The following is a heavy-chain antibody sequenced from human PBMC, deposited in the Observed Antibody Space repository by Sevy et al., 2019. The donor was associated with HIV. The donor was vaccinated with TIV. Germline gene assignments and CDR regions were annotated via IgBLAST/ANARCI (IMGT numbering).Heavy chain of an antibody. CDR2: ISGSGAFT. CDR3: AKDGQTFFDSSHWYTS. V-gene: IGHV3-23*01. D-gene: IGHD3-22*01. CDR1: GFTFSRYA. Sequence: GGSLRLSCAASGFTFSRYAMSWVRQAPGKGLEWVSTISGSGAFTNYADFVKGRFTISRDNSINTVYVQMNSLRAEDTAIYYCAKDGQTFFDSSHWYTSWGQGILVTVSS. J-gene: IGHJ5*02.